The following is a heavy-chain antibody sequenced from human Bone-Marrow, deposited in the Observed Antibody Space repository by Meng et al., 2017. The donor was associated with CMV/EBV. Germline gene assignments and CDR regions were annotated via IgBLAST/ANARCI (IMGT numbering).Heavy chain of an antibody. Sequence: SCAASGFTFDGYGMSWVRQAPGKGLEWVSGINWNGGTTGYADSVKGRFTISRDNAKNSLYLQMNSLRAEDTALYYCARGIVGASRDAYWGQGTLVTVSS. CDR1: GFTFDGYG. V-gene: IGHV3-20*04. D-gene: IGHD1-26*01. CDR2: INWNGGTT. J-gene: IGHJ4*02. CDR3: ARGIVGASRDAY.